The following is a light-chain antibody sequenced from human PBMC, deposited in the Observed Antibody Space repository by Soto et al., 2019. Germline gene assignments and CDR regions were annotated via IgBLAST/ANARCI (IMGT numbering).Light chain of an antibody. V-gene: IGLV2-14*01. J-gene: IGLJ1*01. CDR1: SSDVGGYNS. Sequence: QSGLTQPASVSGCPGQSITISCTGTSSDVGGYNSVSWYQQHPGKAPKLMIYEVSNRPSGVSNRFSGSKSGNTASLTISGLQAEDEADYYCSSYTTSSTLLYVFGTGTKVTV. CDR2: EVS. CDR3: SSYTTSSTLLYV.